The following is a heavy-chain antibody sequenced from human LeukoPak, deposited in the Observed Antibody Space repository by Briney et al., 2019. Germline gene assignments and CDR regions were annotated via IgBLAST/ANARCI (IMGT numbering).Heavy chain of an antibody. V-gene: IGHV4-4*07. CDR3: ARDHHDGVSFDY. Sequence: SETLSLTCTVSGGSISSYYWSWIRQPAGKGLEWIGRIYNSGSTNYNPSLKSRVTVSVDTSKNQFFLKLSSVTAADTAMYYCARDHHDGVSFDYWGQGTLVTVSS. D-gene: IGHD3-10*01. J-gene: IGHJ4*02. CDR1: GGSISSYY. CDR2: IYNSGST.